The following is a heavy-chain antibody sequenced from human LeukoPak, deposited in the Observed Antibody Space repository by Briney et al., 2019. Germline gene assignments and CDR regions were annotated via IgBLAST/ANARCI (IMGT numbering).Heavy chain of an antibody. Sequence: PGGSLRLSCAASGFAFSSYSMNWVRQAPGKGLEWVSSISSSSSYIYYADSVKGRFTISRDNSKNTLYLQMNSLRAEDTAVYYCARDRGSSTSSGYYYYYGMDVWGKGTTVTVSS. CDR2: ISSSSSYI. CDR1: GFAFSSYS. D-gene: IGHD2-2*01. CDR3: ARDRGSSTSSGYYYYYGMDV. J-gene: IGHJ6*04. V-gene: IGHV3-21*01.